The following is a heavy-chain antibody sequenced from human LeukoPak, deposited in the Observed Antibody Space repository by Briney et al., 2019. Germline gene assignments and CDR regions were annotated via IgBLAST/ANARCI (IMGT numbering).Heavy chain of an antibody. CDR3: VRSRGYFDC. J-gene: IGHJ4*02. V-gene: IGHV3-74*01. Sequence: GGSLRLSSAASGFTFSSSWMHWVRQVPGKGLVWVSRTNNDGSTVYADSVKGRFTISRDSAKNTLYLQMNSLRADDTAVYYCVRSRGYFDCWGQGTLVTVSS. CDR2: TNNDGST. CDR1: GFTFSSSW.